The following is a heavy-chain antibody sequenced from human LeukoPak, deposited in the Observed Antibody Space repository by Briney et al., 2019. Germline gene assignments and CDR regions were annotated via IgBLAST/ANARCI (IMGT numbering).Heavy chain of an antibody. V-gene: IGHV4-61*01. D-gene: IGHD5-24*01. CDR3: ARYKFHNYFDP. CDR1: GDSVSSSPYY. Sequence: SETLSLTCSVSGDSVSSSPYYWGWIRQPPGKGLEWIGNTFSTSTLYNASLRSRVTILVDTSKNQFSLKLTSATAADTAIYYCARYKFHNYFDPWGQGALVVVSS. J-gene: IGHJ5*02. CDR2: TFSTST.